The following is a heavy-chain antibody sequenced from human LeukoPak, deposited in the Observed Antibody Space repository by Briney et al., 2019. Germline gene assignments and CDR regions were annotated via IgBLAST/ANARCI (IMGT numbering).Heavy chain of an antibody. CDR1: GYSFTSYW. D-gene: IGHD5-12*01. Sequence: GGSLKISCKGSGYSFTSYWIGWVRQMPGKGLEWMGIMYPGDSDTRYSPSFQCQVTISADKSISTAYLQWSSLKASDTAMYYCATHCGYGPWDFDYWGQGTLVTVSS. CDR2: MYPGDSDT. J-gene: IGHJ4*02. V-gene: IGHV5-51*01. CDR3: ATHCGYGPWDFDY.